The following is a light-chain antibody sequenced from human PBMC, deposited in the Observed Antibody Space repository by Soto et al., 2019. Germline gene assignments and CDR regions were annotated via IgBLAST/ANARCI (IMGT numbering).Light chain of an antibody. J-gene: IGKJ2*01. CDR1: QSVSSSY. CDR2: GAS. Sequence: EIVLTQSPGTLSLSPGERATLSCRANQSVSSSYLAWYQHKPGQAPRLLIYGASNRATGIPDRFSGSGSGTDFTLTISRLEPEAFAVYYCQQYGSSPPYTFGQGTKLEIK. V-gene: IGKV3-20*01. CDR3: QQYGSSPPYT.